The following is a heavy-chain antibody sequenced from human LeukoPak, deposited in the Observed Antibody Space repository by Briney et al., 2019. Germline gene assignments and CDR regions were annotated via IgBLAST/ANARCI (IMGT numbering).Heavy chain of an antibody. V-gene: IGHV4-59*01. CDR1: GGYISSYY. J-gene: IGHJ5*02. CDR3: ARGEYNWFDP. Sequence: PSETLSLTCTVSGGYISSYYWSWIRQPPGKGLEWIGYIYYSGSTNYNPSLKSRVTISVDTSKNQFSLKLSSVTAADTAVYYCARGEYNWFDPWGQGTLVTVSS. CDR2: IYYSGST.